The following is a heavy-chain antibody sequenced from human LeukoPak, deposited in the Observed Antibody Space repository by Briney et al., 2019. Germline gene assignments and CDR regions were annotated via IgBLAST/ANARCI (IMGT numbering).Heavy chain of an antibody. J-gene: IGHJ4*02. CDR2: INHSGST. CDR1: GGSFSSYY. CDR3: ARGRYSSSWYRRGNFDY. V-gene: IGHV4-34*01. D-gene: IGHD6-13*01. Sequence: SETLSLTCAVYGGSFSSYYWSWIRQPPGKGLEWIGEINHSGSTNYNPSLKSRVTISVDTSKNQFSLKLSSVTAADTAVYYCARGRYSSSWYRRGNFDYWGQGTLVTVSS.